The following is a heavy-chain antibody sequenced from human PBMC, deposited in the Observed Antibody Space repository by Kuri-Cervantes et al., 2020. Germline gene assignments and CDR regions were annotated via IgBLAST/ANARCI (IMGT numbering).Heavy chain of an antibody. CDR1: GFAISSYN. CDR2: IKQDGSEK. D-gene: IGHD3-3*01. V-gene: IGHV3-7*01. Sequence: GESLKISCAASGFAISSYNMNWVRRAPGKGLEWVANIKQDGSEKYYVDSVKGRFTISRDNAKNSLYLQMNSLRAEDTAVYYCARGVTYYDFWSGTWTDNWFDPWGQGTLVTVSS. J-gene: IGHJ5*02. CDR3: ARGVTYYDFWSGTWTDNWFDP.